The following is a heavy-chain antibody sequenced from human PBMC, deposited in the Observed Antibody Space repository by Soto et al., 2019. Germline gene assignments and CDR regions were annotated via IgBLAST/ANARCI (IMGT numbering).Heavy chain of an antibody. J-gene: IGHJ4*02. CDR2: MNPHSGNT. Sequence: QVQLVQSGAEVKKPGASVKVSCKASGYTFTSYDINWVRQATGQGLEWMVWMNPHSGNTVYAQKFQGRVTMTRNTSISTADLELSSLRSEDTAVSYCARTLYGDNVDYWGQGTLVTVSS. D-gene: IGHD4-17*01. V-gene: IGHV1-8*01. CDR3: ARTLYGDNVDY. CDR1: GYTFTSYD.